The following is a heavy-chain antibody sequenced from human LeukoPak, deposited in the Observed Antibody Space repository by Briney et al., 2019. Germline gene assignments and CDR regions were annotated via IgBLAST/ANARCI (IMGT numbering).Heavy chain of an antibody. V-gene: IGHV1-2*06. CDR3: ARPFNSAWYYFDY. CDR2: INPGSGDT. CDR1: GDTFTGYY. D-gene: IGHD6-19*01. J-gene: IGHJ4*02. Sequence: VASVKVSCKASGDTFTGYYIHWVRQAPGQGLEWMGRINPGSGDTNFAQKFQGRVTMTRDTSISTAYMELSRLESDDTAVYYCARPFNSAWYYFDYWGQGTLVTVSS.